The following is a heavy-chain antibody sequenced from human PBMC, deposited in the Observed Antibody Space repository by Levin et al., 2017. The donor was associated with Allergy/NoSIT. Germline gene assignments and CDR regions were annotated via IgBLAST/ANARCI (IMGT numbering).Heavy chain of an antibody. V-gene: IGHV7-4-1*02. Sequence: ASVKVSCKASGYTFTTYAMNWVRQAPGQGLEWMGRINTETGNPTYAQGFTGRFVFSLDTSVSTAYLQISSLKAEDTAVYYCARVAPWGPADYWGQGTLVTVSS. CDR1: GYTFTTYA. D-gene: IGHD3-16*01. J-gene: IGHJ4*02. CDR3: ARVAPWGPADY. CDR2: INTETGNP.